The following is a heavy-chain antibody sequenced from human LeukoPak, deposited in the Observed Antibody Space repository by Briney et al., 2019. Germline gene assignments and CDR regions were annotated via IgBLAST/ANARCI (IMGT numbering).Heavy chain of an antibody. J-gene: IGHJ4*02. CDR1: GFTFSSYA. D-gene: IGHD4-17*01. CDR2: ISGSGGST. Sequence: GGSLRLSCAASGFTFSSYAMSWVRQAPGKGLEWVSAISGSGGSTYYADSVKGRFAISRDNSKNTLYLQMNSLRAEDTAVYYCAKAGGETTVTTKYAYDYWSQGTLVTVSS. CDR3: AKAGGETTVTTKYAYDY. V-gene: IGHV3-23*01.